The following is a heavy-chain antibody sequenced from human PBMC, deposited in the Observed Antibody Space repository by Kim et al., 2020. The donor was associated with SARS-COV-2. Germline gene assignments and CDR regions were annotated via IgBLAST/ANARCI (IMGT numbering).Heavy chain of an antibody. J-gene: IGHJ6*02. CDR1: GFTFSSYA. CDR2: ISGSGGST. Sequence: GGSLRLSCAASGFTFSSYAMSWVRQAPGKGLEWVSAISGSGGSTYYADSVKGRFTISRDNSKNTLYLQMNSLRAEDTAVYYCAKVGLAYCGGDCYTAPLYYYYGMDVWGQGTTVTVSS. CDR3: AKVGLAYCGGDCYTAPLYYYYGMDV. V-gene: IGHV3-23*01. D-gene: IGHD2-21*02.